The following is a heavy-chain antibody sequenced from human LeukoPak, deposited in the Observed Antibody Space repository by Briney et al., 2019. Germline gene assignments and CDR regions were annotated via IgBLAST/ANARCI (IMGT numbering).Heavy chain of an antibody. CDR3: AREDGYNLYFDY. Sequence: ASVKVSCKASGGTFSSYAISWVRQAPGQGLEWMGWISAYNGNTNYAQKLQGRVTMTTDTSTSTAYMELRSLRSDDTAVYYCAREDGYNLYFDYWGQGTLVTVSS. D-gene: IGHD5-24*01. J-gene: IGHJ4*02. CDR1: GGTFSSYA. CDR2: ISAYNGNT. V-gene: IGHV1-18*01.